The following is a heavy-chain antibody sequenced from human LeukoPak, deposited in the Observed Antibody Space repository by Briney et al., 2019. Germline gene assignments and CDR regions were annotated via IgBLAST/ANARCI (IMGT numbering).Heavy chain of an antibody. V-gene: IGHV3-48*03. CDR3: AKGQGQYAPLRNYGMDV. D-gene: IGHD2-2*01. J-gene: IGHJ6*02. CDR2: ISSSGSTI. Sequence: PGGSLRLSCAASGFTFSSYEMNWVRQAPGKGLEWVSYISSSGSTIYYADSVKGRFTISRDNAKNSLYLQMNSLRAEDTAVYYCAKGQGQYAPLRNYGMDVWGQGTTVSVSS. CDR1: GFTFSSYE.